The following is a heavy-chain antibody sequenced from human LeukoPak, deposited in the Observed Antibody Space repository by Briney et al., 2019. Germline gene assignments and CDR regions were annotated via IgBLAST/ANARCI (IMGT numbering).Heavy chain of an antibody. D-gene: IGHD3-22*01. V-gene: IGHV3-66*01. CDR1: GFTVSSYW. Sequence: PGGSLRLSCAASGFTVSSYWMSWVRQAPGKGLEWDSVIYSGGSTYYADSVKGRFTISRDNSKNTLYLQMNSLRAEDTAVYYCARENYYDSSGYYYDYWGQGTLVTVSS. CDR2: IYSGGST. CDR3: ARENYYDSSGYYYDY. J-gene: IGHJ4*02.